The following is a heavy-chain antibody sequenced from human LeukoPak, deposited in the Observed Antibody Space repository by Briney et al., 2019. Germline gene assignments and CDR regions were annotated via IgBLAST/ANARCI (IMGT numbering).Heavy chain of an antibody. Sequence: PGGSLRLSCAASGFTFDDYAMHWVRQAPGKGLEWVSGISWNSGSIGYADSVKGRFTTSRDNAKNSLYLQMNSLRAEDTALYYCAKSYYYDSSGYPFDYWGQGTLVTVSS. CDR2: ISWNSGSI. V-gene: IGHV3-9*01. CDR1: GFTFDDYA. D-gene: IGHD3-22*01. CDR3: AKSYYYDSSGYPFDY. J-gene: IGHJ4*02.